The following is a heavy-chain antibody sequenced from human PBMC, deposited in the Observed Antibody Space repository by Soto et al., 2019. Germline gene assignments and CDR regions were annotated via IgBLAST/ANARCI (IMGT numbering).Heavy chain of an antibody. CDR1: GYTFTSYA. CDR3: ARSYDYVWGSYRPDNWFDP. Sequence: QVQLVQSGAEVKKPGASVKVSCKASGYTFTSYAMHWVRQAPGQRLEWMGWINAGNGNTKYSEKFQGRVTITRDTSASTAYIELSSLRSEDTAVYYCARSYDYVWGSYRPDNWFDPWGQGTLVTVSS. J-gene: IGHJ5*02. V-gene: IGHV1-3*01. CDR2: INAGNGNT. D-gene: IGHD3-16*02.